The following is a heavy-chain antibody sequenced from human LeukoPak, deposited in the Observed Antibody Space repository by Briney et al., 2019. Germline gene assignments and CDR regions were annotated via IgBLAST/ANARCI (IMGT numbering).Heavy chain of an antibody. Sequence: ASVKVSCKASGYTFTGYYMHWVRQAPGQGLEWMGWINPNSGGTNYAQKFQGRVTMTRDTSISTAYMELSRLRSDDTAVYYCARARGPWEPPPGYWGQGTLVTVSS. D-gene: IGHD1-26*01. CDR3: ARARGPWEPPPGY. V-gene: IGHV1-2*02. CDR1: GYTFTGYY. J-gene: IGHJ4*02. CDR2: INPNSGGT.